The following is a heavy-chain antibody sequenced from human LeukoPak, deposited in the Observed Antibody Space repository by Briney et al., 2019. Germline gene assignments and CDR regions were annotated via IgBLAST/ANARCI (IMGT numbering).Heavy chain of an antibody. V-gene: IGHV1-18*01. CDR3: ARDPLSSSWSTYYYGLDV. CDR1: GFTFTSYA. J-gene: IGHJ6*02. Sequence: GGSLRLSCAASGFTFTSYAVSWVRQAPGQGLEWMGWISAYSGDTNYAQNLQGRVSMTTDTSTSTAYMELRSLRSDDTAVYYCARDPLSSSWSTYYYGLDVWGQGTTVTVSS. CDR2: ISAYSGDT. D-gene: IGHD6-13*01.